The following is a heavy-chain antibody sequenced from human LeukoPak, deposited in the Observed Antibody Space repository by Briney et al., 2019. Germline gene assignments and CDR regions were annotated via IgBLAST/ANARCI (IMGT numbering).Heavy chain of an antibody. CDR1: GYTFTSYD. J-gene: IGHJ4*02. D-gene: IGHD2-15*01. CDR3: ARADVVVVAAYYFDY. V-gene: IGHV1-8*01. CDR2: MNPNSGNT. Sequence: ASVKGSCKASGYTFTSYDINWVRQATGQGLEWMGWMNPNSGNTGYAQKFQGRVTMTRNTSISTAYMELSSLRSEDTAVYYCARADVVVVAAYYFDYWGQGTLVTVSS.